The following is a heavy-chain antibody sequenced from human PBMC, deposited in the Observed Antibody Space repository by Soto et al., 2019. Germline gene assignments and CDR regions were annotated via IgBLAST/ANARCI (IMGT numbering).Heavy chain of an antibody. D-gene: IGHD2-15*01. Sequence: SETLSLTCTVSGGSISSSSYYWGWIRQPPGKGLEWIGSIYYSGSTYYNPSLKSRVTISVGTSKNQFSLKLSSVTAADTAVYYCARNDPVASCSGGSCYSYGDYDYFDYWGQGTLVTVSS. CDR3: ARNDPVASCSGGSCYSYGDYDYFDY. CDR1: GGSISSSSYY. CDR2: IYYSGST. V-gene: IGHV4-39*01. J-gene: IGHJ4*02.